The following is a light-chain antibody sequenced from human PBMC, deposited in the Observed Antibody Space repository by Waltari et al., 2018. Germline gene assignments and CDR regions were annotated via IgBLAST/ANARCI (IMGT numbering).Light chain of an antibody. Sequence: DIVMTQPPLSLPVTLGEPASISCRSSQSLLDSEDGNTYLEWYLQKPGQSPQRLIYEVSNRAAGVPDRFSGSGSDTDFTLKISRVEAEDVGVYYCMQALEFPYSFGQGTKVEIK. J-gene: IGKJ2*03. CDR2: EVS. CDR3: MQALEFPYS. V-gene: IGKV2-40*01. CDR1: QSLLDSEDGNTY.